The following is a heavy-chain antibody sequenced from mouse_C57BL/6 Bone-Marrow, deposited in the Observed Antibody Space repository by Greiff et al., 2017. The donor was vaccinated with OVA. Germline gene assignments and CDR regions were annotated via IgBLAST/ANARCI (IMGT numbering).Heavy chain of an antibody. D-gene: IGHD2-4*01. Sequence: VKLQESGAELARPGASVKLSCKASGYTFTSYGISWVKQRTGQGLEWIGEIYPRSGNTYYNEKFKGKATLTADKSSSTAYMELRSLTSEDSAVYFCARGSYDYGFDYWGQGTTLTVSS. V-gene: IGHV1-81*01. CDR3: ARGSYDYGFDY. J-gene: IGHJ2*01. CDR1: GYTFTSYG. CDR2: IYPRSGNT.